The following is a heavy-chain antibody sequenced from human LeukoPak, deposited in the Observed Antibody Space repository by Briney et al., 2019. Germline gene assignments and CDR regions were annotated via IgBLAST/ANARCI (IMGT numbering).Heavy chain of an antibody. J-gene: IGHJ6*02. Sequence: PGGSLRLSCAASGFTFSSYWMNWARQAPGKGLEWVASINHNGNVNYYVDSVKGRFTISRDNAKNSLYLQMSNLSAEDTAVYFCARGGGLDVWAKGPRSPSP. CDR3: ARGGGLDV. CDR1: GFTFSSYW. V-gene: IGHV3-7*03. CDR2: INHNGNVN. D-gene: IGHD3-16*01.